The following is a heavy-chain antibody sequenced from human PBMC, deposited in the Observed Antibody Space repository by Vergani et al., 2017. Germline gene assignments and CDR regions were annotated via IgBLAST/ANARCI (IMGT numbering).Heavy chain of an antibody. CDR2: IHRSRST. D-gene: IGHD3-16*01. CDR3: ASNPRLGADVVDS. V-gene: IGHV4-4*01. CDR1: GFTFSDFS. Sequence: VQLVESGGGLVKPGGSLRLSCAASGFTFSDFSMSWVRQAPGKGLEWIGEIHRSRSTNYNPSLRRRVTISLDKSKNQFSLKLTSVTAADTAVYFCASNPRLGADVVDSWGQGTLVTVSS. J-gene: IGHJ4*02.